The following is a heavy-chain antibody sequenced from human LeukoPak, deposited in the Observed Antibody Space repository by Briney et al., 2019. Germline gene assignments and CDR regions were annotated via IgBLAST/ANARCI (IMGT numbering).Heavy chain of an antibody. J-gene: IGHJ6*02. CDR2: ISSSGSTI. CDR3: ARDRDHSSSWYEDYYYYGMDV. Sequence: GGSLRLSCAASGFTFSSYEMNWVRQAPGKGLEWVSYISSSGSTIYYADSVKGRFTISRDNAKNSLYLQMNSLRAEDTAVYYCARDRDHSSSWYEDYYYYGMDVWDQGTTVTVSS. D-gene: IGHD6-13*01. V-gene: IGHV3-48*03. CDR1: GFTFSSYE.